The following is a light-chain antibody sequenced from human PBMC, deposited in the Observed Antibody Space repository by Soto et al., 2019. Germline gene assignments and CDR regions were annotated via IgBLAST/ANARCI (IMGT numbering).Light chain of an antibody. Sequence: QSVLTQPASVSGSPGQSITISCTGTSSDVGGYNYVSWYQQHPGKAPKLMIYDVSNRPSGVYNRFSGSKSGNTASLTISGLQAEDEADYYCSSYTSSSTLEVFGGGTKVTVL. CDR3: SSYTSSSTLEV. V-gene: IGLV2-14*01. CDR1: SSDVGGYNY. CDR2: DVS. J-gene: IGLJ2*01.